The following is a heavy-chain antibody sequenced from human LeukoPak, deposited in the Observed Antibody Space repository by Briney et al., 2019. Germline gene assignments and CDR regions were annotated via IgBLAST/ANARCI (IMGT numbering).Heavy chain of an antibody. Sequence: PGGSLRLSCAASDFTFSSYWMSWVRQAPGKGLEWVANINQDGSDKRCMDSVRGRFTISRDNAKNSLSLHMDSLRAEDTAVYYCARVGYNWDDDRVDYWGQGTLVTVSS. J-gene: IGHJ4*02. V-gene: IGHV3-7*01. CDR3: ARVGYNWDDDRVDY. D-gene: IGHD1-1*01. CDR2: INQDGSDK. CDR1: DFTFSSYW.